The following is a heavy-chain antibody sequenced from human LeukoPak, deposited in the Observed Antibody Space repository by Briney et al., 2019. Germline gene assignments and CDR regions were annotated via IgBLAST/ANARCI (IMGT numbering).Heavy chain of an antibody. Sequence: ASVKVSCRASGGTFSSYAISWVRQAPGQGLEWMGIINPSGGSTSYAQKFQGRVTMTRDTSTSTVYMELSSLRSEDTAVYYCARSDTAMVTALVYWGQGTLVTVSS. J-gene: IGHJ4*02. CDR1: GGTFSSYA. CDR3: ARSDTAMVTALVY. D-gene: IGHD5-18*01. CDR2: INPSGGST. V-gene: IGHV1-46*01.